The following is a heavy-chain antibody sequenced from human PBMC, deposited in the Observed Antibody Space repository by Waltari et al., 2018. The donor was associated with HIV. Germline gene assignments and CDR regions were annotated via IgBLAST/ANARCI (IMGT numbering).Heavy chain of an antibody. CDR1: GFTFSSYW. CDR3: AKGGTSGYTFGFGR. V-gene: IGHV3-74*01. Sequence: EVQLVESGGGLVQPGGSLRLSCAASGFTFSSYWMHWVRQAPGKGLVEVSRIKSNESVTSHSDSLKGRCTISRDNARNTLYVQMNSLGAEDTAMYYCAKGGTSGYTFGFGRWGQGTLVTVSS. J-gene: IGHJ1*01. CDR2: IKSNESVT. D-gene: IGHD5-18*01.